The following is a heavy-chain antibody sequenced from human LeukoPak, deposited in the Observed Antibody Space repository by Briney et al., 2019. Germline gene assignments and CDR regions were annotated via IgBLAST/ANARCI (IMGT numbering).Heavy chain of an antibody. CDR1: GFSFSNYW. CDR2: IEQDGSEI. J-gene: IGHJ4*02. Sequence: GGSLRLSCAASGFSFSNYWMSWVRQAPGKGLEWVANIEQDGSEIYYVDSVRGRFTISRDNAKNSLYLQMNSLRAEDTAVYYCARPSLNTGSYFDYWGQGILVSVSS. CDR3: ARPSLNTGSYFDY. D-gene: IGHD1-26*01. V-gene: IGHV3-7*01.